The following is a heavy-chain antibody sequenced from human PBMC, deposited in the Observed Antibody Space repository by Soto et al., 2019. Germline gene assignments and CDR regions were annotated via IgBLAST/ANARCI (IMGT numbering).Heavy chain of an antibody. D-gene: IGHD6-19*01. CDR3: ARGGITVAGVMDV. CDR1: GASMRSDY. V-gene: IGHV4-59*01. Sequence: QVQLQESGPRLVKPSETLSLTCTVSGASMRSDYWTWIRQPPGKRPEWIGYISKSGGTTYNPSLESRVTISLDTSSDQFSLRLTSVTAADTAVYYCARGGITVAGVMDVWGQGTTVTVSS. J-gene: IGHJ6*02. CDR2: ISKSGGT.